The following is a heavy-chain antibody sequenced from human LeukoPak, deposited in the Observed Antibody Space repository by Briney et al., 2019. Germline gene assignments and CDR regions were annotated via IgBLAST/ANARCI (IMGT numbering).Heavy chain of an antibody. Sequence: PGGSLRLSCAASGFTFSSYWMHWVRQTPGKGLVWVSRINNDGSITSYADSVKGRFTISRDNAKNTLYLQMNSLRVEDTAVYYCARYYYDSSAYYYGVDYWGQGTLVTVSS. J-gene: IGHJ4*02. CDR3: ARYYYDSSAYYYGVDY. CDR1: GFTFSSYW. D-gene: IGHD3-22*01. CDR2: INNDGSIT. V-gene: IGHV3-74*01.